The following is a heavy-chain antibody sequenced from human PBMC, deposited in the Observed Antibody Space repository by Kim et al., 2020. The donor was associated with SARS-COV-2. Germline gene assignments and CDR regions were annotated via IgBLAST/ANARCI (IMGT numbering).Heavy chain of an antibody. Sequence: SETLSLTCTVSGGSISSSSYYWGWIRQPPGKGLEWIGSIYYSGSTYYNPSLKSRVTISVDTSKNQFSLKLSSVTAADTAVYYCAGEEVAGNYYYYYGMDVWGQGTTVTVSS. D-gene: IGHD6-19*01. CDR1: GGSISSSSYY. V-gene: IGHV4-39*07. J-gene: IGHJ6*02. CDR3: AGEEVAGNYYYYYGMDV. CDR2: IYYSGST.